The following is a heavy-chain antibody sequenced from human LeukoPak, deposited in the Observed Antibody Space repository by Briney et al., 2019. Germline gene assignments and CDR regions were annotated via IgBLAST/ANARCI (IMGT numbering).Heavy chain of an antibody. CDR1: GGSISSYY. V-gene: IGHV4-59*01. CDR3: AREVGGYNSDWYFDL. CDR2: IYYSGST. J-gene: IGHJ2*01. D-gene: IGHD5-24*01. Sequence: PSETLSLTCTVSGGSISSYYWSWIRQPPGKGLEWIGYIYYSGSTNYNPSLKSRVTISVDTSKNQFSVKLSSVTAADTAVYYCAREVGGYNSDWYFDLWGRGTLVTVSS.